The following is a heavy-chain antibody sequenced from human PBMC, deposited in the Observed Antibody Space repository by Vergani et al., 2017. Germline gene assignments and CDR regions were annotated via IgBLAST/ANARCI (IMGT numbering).Heavy chain of an antibody. CDR3: AKGHSGQIGSPHDYYFDY. D-gene: IGHD1-26*01. CDR2: IRSDGGSE. V-gene: IGHV3-30*02. J-gene: IGHJ4*02. Sequence: QVPVVESGGGVVQPGGSLRLSCAAPGFIFNYYGINWVRPAPGKGLEWVSFIRSDGGSEMYADSVRGLFTIYSDNSKNTVSLEVLSLRTEDTAVYYCAKGHSGQIGSPHDYYFDYWGQGTLVTVSS. CDR1: GFIFNYYG.